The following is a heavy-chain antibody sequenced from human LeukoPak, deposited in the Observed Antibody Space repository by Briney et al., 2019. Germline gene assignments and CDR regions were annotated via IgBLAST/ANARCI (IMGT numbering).Heavy chain of an antibody. V-gene: IGHV5-51*01. Sequence: GESLKISCKGSGYTLTRHWISWVRQMPGKGLELMGIIDPGDSDTRYSPSFQGQVTFSADKSIRMVYLQWSSLKASDTAIYYCARLNDGFHVWGQGTMVSVSS. CDR2: IDPGDSDT. CDR1: GYTLTRHW. J-gene: IGHJ3*01. CDR3: ARLNDGFHV.